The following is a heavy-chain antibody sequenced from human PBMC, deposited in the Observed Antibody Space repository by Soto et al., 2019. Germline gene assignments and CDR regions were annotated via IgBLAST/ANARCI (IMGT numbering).Heavy chain of an antibody. J-gene: IGHJ6*02. V-gene: IGHV1-69*13. D-gene: IGHD6-13*01. CDR3: ARVKRTAAGPPEYYYYYYGMDV. Sequence: GASVKVSCKASGGTFSSYVISWVRQAPGQGLEWMGGIIPIFGTANYAQKFQGRVTITADESTSTAYMELSSLRSEDTAVYYCARVKRTAAGPPEYYYYYYGMDVWGQGTTVTVSS. CDR1: GGTFSSYV. CDR2: IIPIFGTA.